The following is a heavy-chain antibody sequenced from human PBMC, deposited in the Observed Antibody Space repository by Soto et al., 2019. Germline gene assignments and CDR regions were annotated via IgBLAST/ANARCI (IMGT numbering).Heavy chain of an antibody. CDR3: AREAAATRSDYYYMDV. CDR1: GFTFSSYS. V-gene: IGHV3-48*01. Sequence: PGGSLRLSCAASGFTFSSYSMNWVRQAPGKGLEWVSYISSSSSTIYYADSAEGRFTISRDNAKNSLYLQMNSLRAEDTAVYYCAREAAATRSDYYYMDVWGKGTTVTVSS. J-gene: IGHJ6*03. CDR2: ISSSSSTI. D-gene: IGHD6-13*01.